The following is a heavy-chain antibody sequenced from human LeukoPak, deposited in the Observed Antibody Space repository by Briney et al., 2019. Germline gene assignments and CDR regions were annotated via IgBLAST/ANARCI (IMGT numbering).Heavy chain of an antibody. Sequence: SETLSLTCTVSGGSISSSSYYWGWIRQPPGKGLEWIGSIYYSGSTYYNPSLKSRVTISVDTSKNQFSLKLSSVTAADTAVYYCARDTFRFDPWGQGTLVTVSS. J-gene: IGHJ5*02. D-gene: IGHD2-21*01. V-gene: IGHV4-39*07. CDR1: GGSISSSSYY. CDR2: IYYSGST. CDR3: ARDTFRFDP.